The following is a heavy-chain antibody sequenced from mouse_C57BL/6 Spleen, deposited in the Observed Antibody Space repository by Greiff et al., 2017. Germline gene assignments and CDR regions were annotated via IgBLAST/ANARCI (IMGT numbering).Heavy chain of an antibody. CDR2: INPSTGGT. J-gene: IGHJ3*01. Sequence: VQLKQSGPELVKPGASVKISCKASGYSFTGYYMNWVKQSPEKSLEWIGEINPSTGGTTYNQKFKAKATLTVDKSSSTAYMQLKSLTSEDSAVYYCANSYGSYRQGPWFAYWGQGTLVTVSA. D-gene: IGHD2-1*01. V-gene: IGHV1-42*01. CDR3: ANSYGSYRQGPWFAY. CDR1: GYSFTGYY.